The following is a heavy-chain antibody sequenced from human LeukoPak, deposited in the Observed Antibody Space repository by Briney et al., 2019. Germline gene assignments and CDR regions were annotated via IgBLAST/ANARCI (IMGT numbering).Heavy chain of an antibody. CDR1: GFTFSSYG. V-gene: IGHV3-48*04. CDR2: ISSNSSTI. CDR3: ARDLANWVPLDY. D-gene: IGHD7-27*01. J-gene: IGHJ4*02. Sequence: GGSLRLSCAASGFTFSSYGMHWVRQAPGKGLEWVSYISSNSSTIYYADSVKGRFTISRDNAKNSPYLQMNSLRAEDTAVYYCARDLANWVPLDYWGQGTLVTVSS.